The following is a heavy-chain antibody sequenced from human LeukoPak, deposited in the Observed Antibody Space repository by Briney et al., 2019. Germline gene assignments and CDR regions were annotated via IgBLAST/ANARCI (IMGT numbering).Heavy chain of an antibody. CDR2: ISYDGSNK. J-gene: IGHJ4*02. Sequence: PGGSLRLSYAASGFTFSSYAMHWVRQAPGKGLEWVAVISYDGSNKYYADSVKGRFTISRDNSKNTLYLQMNSLRAEDTAVYYCAHSSGWYQAPVDYWGQGTLVTVSS. D-gene: IGHD6-19*01. V-gene: IGHV3-30*04. CDR3: AHSSGWYQAPVDY. CDR1: GFTFSSYA.